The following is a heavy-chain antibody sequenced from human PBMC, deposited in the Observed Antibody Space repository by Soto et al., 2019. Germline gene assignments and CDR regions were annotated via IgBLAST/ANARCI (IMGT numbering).Heavy chain of an antibody. V-gene: IGHV1-69*06. J-gene: IGHJ4*02. D-gene: IGHD3-22*01. CDR2: IIPNFDTP. Sequence: QVQLVQSGAEVKKPGSSVKLSCKASGDSFNTFAVTWVRQAPGQGLEWMGGIIPNFDTPNYAQKFQGRVTIIADKSTSTPYMELSSLRSEDTAVYYCARPYYDSSGYYLWDFDYWGQGTLVTGSS. CDR3: ARPYYDSSGYYLWDFDY. CDR1: GDSFNTFA.